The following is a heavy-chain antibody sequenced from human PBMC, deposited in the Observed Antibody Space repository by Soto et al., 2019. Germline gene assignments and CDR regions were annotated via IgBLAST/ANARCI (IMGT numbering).Heavy chain of an antibody. D-gene: IGHD6-19*01. CDR1: GYTFTSYG. CDR3: ARDRAVAGRGDLDY. J-gene: IGHJ4*02. Sequence: QVQLVQSGAEVKKPGASVKVSCKASGYTFTSYGISWVRQAPGHGLEWMGWISDYNGNTNYAQKLQGRVTMTTDTSTSTAYMELRSMSSDDTAVYYCARDRAVAGRGDLDYWGQGTLVTVSS. V-gene: IGHV1-18*01. CDR2: ISDYNGNT.